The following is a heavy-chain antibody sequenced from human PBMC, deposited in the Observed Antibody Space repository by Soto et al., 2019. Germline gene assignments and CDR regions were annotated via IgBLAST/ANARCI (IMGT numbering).Heavy chain of an antibody. CDR2: ISHDGNKE. Sequence: QMQLAESGGNVVQPGRSLRLSCVASGFTFRPYGMHWVRQAPGKGLEWVATISHDGNKEYYADSVKGRFTVSRDNSRDTIYLDMNSVRADDTAVYYCAKDMGPSPRPPDSLDIWGQGTVVTVSS. D-gene: IGHD3-10*01. CDR3: AKDMGPSPRPPDSLDI. J-gene: IGHJ3*02. V-gene: IGHV3-30*18. CDR1: GFTFRPYG.